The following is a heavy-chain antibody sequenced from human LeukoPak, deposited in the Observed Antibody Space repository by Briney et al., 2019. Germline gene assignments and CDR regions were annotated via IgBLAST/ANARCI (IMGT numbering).Heavy chain of an antibody. Sequence: ASVKVSCKASGGTFSSYAISWVRQAPGQGLEWMGGIIPIFGTANYAQKFQGRVTITAGESTSTAYMELSSLRSEDTAVYYCARGGSSSWYQKYYFDYWGQGTLVTVSS. V-gene: IGHV1-69*13. J-gene: IGHJ4*02. D-gene: IGHD6-13*01. CDR1: GGTFSSYA. CDR3: ARGGSSSWYQKYYFDY. CDR2: IIPIFGTA.